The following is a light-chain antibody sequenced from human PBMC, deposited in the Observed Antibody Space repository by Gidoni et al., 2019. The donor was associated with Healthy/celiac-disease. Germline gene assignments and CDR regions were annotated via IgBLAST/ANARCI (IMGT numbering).Light chain of an antibody. CDR2: GAS. J-gene: IGKJ2*01. V-gene: IGKV3-20*01. Sequence: DIVFTQSPGTLSLSPGERATLSCRASQSVSSSYLAWYQQKPGQAPRLLIYGASSRATGIPDRFSGSGSGTDFTLTISRLEPEDLAVYYCQQYGSSLYTFGQGTKLEIK. CDR3: QQYGSSLYT. CDR1: QSVSSSY.